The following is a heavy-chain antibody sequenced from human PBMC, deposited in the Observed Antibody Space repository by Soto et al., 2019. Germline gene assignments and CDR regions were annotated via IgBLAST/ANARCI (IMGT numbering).Heavy chain of an antibody. D-gene: IGHD1-26*01. CDR3: ARDRGAGGAPGFFDY. V-gene: IGHV3-48*02. CDR1: GFTFSSYA. J-gene: IGHJ4*02. CDR2: ISSSSSTI. Sequence: EVQLVESGGDLVQPGGSLRLSCGVSGFTFSSYAMNWVRQAPGKGLEWVSYISSSSSTIYYADSVRGRFSISRDSANNSLYLQINSLRDEDTAVYYCARDRGAGGAPGFFDYWGQGTLVTVSS.